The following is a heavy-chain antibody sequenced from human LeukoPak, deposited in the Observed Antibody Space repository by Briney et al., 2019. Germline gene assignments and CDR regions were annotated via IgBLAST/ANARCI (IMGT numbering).Heavy chain of an antibody. CDR3: ARDGPDRAAWFDP. V-gene: IGHV1-18*01. D-gene: IGHD3-22*01. CDR1: GYTFSSYG. CDR2: ISDYNGNT. Sequence: GASVKVSCKASGYTFSSYGISWVRQAPGQGLEWTGWISDYNGNTNYAQKVQGRVTMTTDPFTSTAYMELRSLRSDDTAVYYCARDGPDRAAWFDPWGQGTLVTVSS. J-gene: IGHJ5*02.